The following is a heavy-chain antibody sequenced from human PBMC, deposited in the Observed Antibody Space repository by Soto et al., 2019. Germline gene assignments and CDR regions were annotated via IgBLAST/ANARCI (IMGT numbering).Heavy chain of an antibody. D-gene: IGHD6-19*01. J-gene: IGHJ3*02. V-gene: IGHV4-39*01. Sequence: SETLSLTCTVSGVSISSSIYYWGWIRQPPGKGLEWIGSIYYSGSTYYNPSLKSRVTISVDTSKNQFSLKLSSVTAADTAVYYCARRSSGWYYAFDIWGQGTMVT. CDR2: IYYSGST. CDR3: ARRSSGWYYAFDI. CDR1: GVSISSSIYY.